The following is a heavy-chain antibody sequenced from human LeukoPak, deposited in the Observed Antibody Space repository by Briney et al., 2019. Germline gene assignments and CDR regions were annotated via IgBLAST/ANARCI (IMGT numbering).Heavy chain of an antibody. CDR1: GGSFSGYY. D-gene: IGHD1-26*01. V-gene: IGHV4-34*01. CDR2: INQSGST. CDR3: ARLIVGATPDY. J-gene: IGHJ4*02. Sequence: SETLSLTFAVYGGSFSGYYWSWIRPPPGKGLEWIGEINQSGSTNHNPSLKSRVTISVDTSKNQFSLKLSSVTAADTAVYYCARLIVGATPDYWGQGTLVTVSS.